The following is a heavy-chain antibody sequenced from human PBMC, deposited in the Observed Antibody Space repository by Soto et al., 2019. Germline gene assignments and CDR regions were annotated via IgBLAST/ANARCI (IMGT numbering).Heavy chain of an antibody. CDR2: ISGSGGST. J-gene: IGHJ4*02. Sequence: AGGSLRLSCAASGFTFSSYAMSRVRQAPGKGLEWVSAISGSGGSTYYADSVKGRFTISRDNSKNTLYLQMNSLRAEDTAVYYCAKDPSSSSYLFDYWGQGTMVTVSS. D-gene: IGHD6-6*01. CDR3: AKDPSSSSYLFDY. CDR1: GFTFSSYA. V-gene: IGHV3-23*01.